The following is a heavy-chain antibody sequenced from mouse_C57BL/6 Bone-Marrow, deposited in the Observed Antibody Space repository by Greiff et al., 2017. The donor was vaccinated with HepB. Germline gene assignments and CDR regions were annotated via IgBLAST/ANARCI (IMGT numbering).Heavy chain of an antibody. D-gene: IGHD1-1*02. V-gene: IGHV2-2*01. J-gene: IGHJ3*01. Sequence: VQGVESGPGLVQPSQSLSITCTVSGFSLTSYGVHWVRQSPGKGLEWLGVIWSGGSTDYNAAFISRLSISKDNSKSQVFFKMNRLQADDTAIYYCARSWDGAWFAYWGQGTLVTVSA. CDR2: IWSGGST. CDR1: GFSLTSYG. CDR3: ARSWDGAWFAY.